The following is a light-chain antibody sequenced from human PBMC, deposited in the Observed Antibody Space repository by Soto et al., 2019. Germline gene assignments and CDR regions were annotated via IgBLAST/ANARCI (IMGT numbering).Light chain of an antibody. Sequence: DIRMTQSPSTLSGSVGDRVTLTCRASQTIRSWLAWYKQKPGKAPKLLIYDASSLESGVPSRFSGSGSGTEFTLTISSLQPDDFATYYCQQYNSYLYTFGQGTKVDIK. V-gene: IGKV1-5*01. CDR2: DAS. CDR3: QQYNSYLYT. J-gene: IGKJ2*01. CDR1: QTIRSW.